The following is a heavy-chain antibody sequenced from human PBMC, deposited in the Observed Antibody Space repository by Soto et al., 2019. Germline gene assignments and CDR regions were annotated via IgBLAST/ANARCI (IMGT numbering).Heavy chain of an antibody. CDR2: VKSQIDGGTT. CDR1: GVTFTDAW. J-gene: IGHJ5*01. V-gene: IGHV3-15*01. Sequence: EVQLVESGGGSVNPGGSVRLSCAASGVTFTDAWMNWVRQVPGEGLEWVGQVKSQIDGGTTDSAAALDGRVTISRDDSKNMVYLQMNRLRTDDTAVYYCATGSARFDFWGQGTLVTVSS. CDR3: ATGSARFDF. D-gene: IGHD6-6*01.